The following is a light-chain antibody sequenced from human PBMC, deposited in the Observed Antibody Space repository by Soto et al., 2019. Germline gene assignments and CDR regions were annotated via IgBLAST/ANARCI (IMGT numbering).Light chain of an antibody. J-gene: IGLJ1*01. V-gene: IGLV3-21*02. CDR2: DDS. CDR3: AAWDDSLNAYV. CDR1: NIGSKS. Sequence: SDTGTQPRSVSVAPGQAASITCMGNNIGSKSVHWYQQKPGQAPVLVVYDDSERPSGVPDRFSGSKSGTSASLAISGLQSEDEADYYCAAWDDSLNAYVFGTGTKLTVL.